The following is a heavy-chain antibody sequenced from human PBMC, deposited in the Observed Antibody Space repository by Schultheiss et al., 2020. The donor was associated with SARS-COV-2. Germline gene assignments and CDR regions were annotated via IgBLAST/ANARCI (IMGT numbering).Heavy chain of an antibody. V-gene: IGHV3-11*06. CDR1: GFTFSDYY. CDR2: ISSSSSYT. Sequence: GESLKISCAASGFTFSDYYMSWIRQAPGKGLEWVSYISSSSSYTNYADSVKGRFTISRDNAKNSLYLQMNSLRAEDTAVYYCARDYYDSSGYYYIPWYFDLWGRGTLVTVSS. D-gene: IGHD3-22*01. CDR3: ARDYYDSSGYYYIPWYFDL. J-gene: IGHJ2*01.